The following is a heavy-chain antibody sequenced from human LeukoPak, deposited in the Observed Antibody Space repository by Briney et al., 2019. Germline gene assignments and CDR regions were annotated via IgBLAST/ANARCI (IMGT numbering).Heavy chain of an antibody. J-gene: IGHJ6*03. CDR2: INTNTGNP. D-gene: IGHD7-27*01. Sequence: GASVKVSCKASGYTFTSYAMNWVRQAPGRGLEWMGWINTNTGNPTYAQGFTGRFVFSLDTSVSTAYLQISSLKAEDTAVYYCARVGELGDYYYYMDVWGKGTTVTVSS. V-gene: IGHV7-4-1*02. CDR1: GYTFTSYA. CDR3: ARVGELGDYYYYMDV.